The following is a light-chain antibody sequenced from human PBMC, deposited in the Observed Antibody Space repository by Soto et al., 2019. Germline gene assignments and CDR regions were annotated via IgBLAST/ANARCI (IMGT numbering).Light chain of an antibody. CDR3: QQRSNWPVT. Sequence: DIVLTQSPATLSLSPGERATLSCRASQSVSTYLAWYQQKPGQAPRLLIYDASSRATGIPARFSGSGSGTEFTLTISSLEPEDFALYYCQQRSNWPVTFGQGTRVEIK. J-gene: IGKJ1*01. CDR2: DAS. CDR1: QSVSTY. V-gene: IGKV3-11*01.